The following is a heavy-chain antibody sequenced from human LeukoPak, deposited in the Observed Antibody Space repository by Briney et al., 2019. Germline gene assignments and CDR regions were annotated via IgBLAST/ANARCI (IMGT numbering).Heavy chain of an antibody. D-gene: IGHD1-26*01. CDR3: ARARELPTPFDY. V-gene: IGHV1-69*13. J-gene: IGHJ4*02. Sequence: ASVKVSCKASGGTFSSYAISWVRQAPGQGLEWMGGIIPIFGTANYAQKFQGRVTITADESTSTAYMELSSLRSEDTAVYYCARARELPTPFDYWGQGTLVTVSS. CDR2: IIPIFGTA. CDR1: GGTFSSYA.